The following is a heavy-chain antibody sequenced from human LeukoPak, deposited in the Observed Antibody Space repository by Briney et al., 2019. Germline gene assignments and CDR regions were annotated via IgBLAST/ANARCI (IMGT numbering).Heavy chain of an antibody. CDR2: INAGNGNT. CDR1: GGTFSSYA. Sequence: ASVKVSCKASGGTFSSYAISWVRQAPGQRLEWMGWINAGNGNTKYSQEFQGRVTITRDTSASTAYMELSSLRSEDMAVYYCARSHYYDSSGYYYFDYWGQGTLVTVSS. CDR3: ARSHYYDSSGYYYFDY. D-gene: IGHD3-22*01. J-gene: IGHJ4*02. V-gene: IGHV1-3*03.